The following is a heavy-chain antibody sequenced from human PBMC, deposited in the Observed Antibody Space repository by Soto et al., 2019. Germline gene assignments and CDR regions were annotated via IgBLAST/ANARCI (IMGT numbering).Heavy chain of an antibody. V-gene: IGHV3-33*01. Sequence: GSLRLSCAASGFTFSSYGMHWVRQAPGKGLEWVAVIWYDGSNKYYADSVKGRFTISRDNSKNTLYLQMNSLRAEDTAVYYCARQGAVARLPDYWGQGTLVTVSS. CDR2: IWYDGSNK. CDR3: ARQGAVARLPDY. CDR1: GFTFSSYG. J-gene: IGHJ4*02. D-gene: IGHD6-19*01.